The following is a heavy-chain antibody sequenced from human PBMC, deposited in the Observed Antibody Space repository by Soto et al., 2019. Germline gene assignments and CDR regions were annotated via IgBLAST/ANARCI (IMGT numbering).Heavy chain of an antibody. CDR3: VGANSGYEWIYDY. J-gene: IGHJ4*02. CDR1: GFTFSSYS. V-gene: IGHV3-48*02. CDR2: ISSSSSTI. D-gene: IGHD5-12*01. Sequence: GGSLRLSCAASGFTFSSYSMNWVRQAPGKGLEWVSYISSSSSTIYYADSVKGRFTISRDNAKNSLYLQMNSLRDEDTAVYYCVGANSGYEWIYDYWGQGTLVTVSS.